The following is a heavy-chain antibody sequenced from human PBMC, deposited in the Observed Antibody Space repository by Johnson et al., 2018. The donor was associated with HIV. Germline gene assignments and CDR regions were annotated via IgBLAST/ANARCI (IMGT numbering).Heavy chain of an antibody. J-gene: IGHJ3*02. CDR3: ARAIEVVVYAIRGRAFDI. V-gene: IGHV3-20*03. D-gene: IGHD2-8*02. Sequence: PGTGLEWVSGINWNGGSTGYADSVTGRFTISRDNAKNSLYLQMNSLRAEDTALYYCARAIEVVVYAIRGRAFDIWGQGTMVTVSS. CDR2: INWNGGST.